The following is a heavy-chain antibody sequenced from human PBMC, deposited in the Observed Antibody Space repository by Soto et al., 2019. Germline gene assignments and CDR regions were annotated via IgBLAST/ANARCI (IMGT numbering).Heavy chain of an antibody. V-gene: IGHV3-23*01. D-gene: IGHD2-2*01. J-gene: IGHJ4*02. Sequence: GGSLRLSCAASGFTFSSYAMSWVRQAPGKGLEWVSAISGSGGSTYYADSVKGRFTISRDNSKNTLYLQINSLRAEDTAVFYCAKARGLIVVVPAASDYWGQGTLVTVSS. CDR1: GFTFSSYA. CDR2: ISGSGGST. CDR3: AKARGLIVVVPAASDY.